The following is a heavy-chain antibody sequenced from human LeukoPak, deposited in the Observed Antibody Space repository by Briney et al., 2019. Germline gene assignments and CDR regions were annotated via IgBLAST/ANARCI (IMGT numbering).Heavy chain of an antibody. CDR1: GFTFSSYG. Sequence: GRSLRLSCAASGFTFSSYGMHWVRQAPGKGLEWVAVISYDGTNKYYADSVKGRFTISRDNSKNTLYLQMNRLRAEDTAVYYCAKGGSSSWFDAFDIWGQGTMVTVSS. J-gene: IGHJ3*02. CDR2: ISYDGTNK. CDR3: AKGGSSSWFDAFDI. V-gene: IGHV3-30*18. D-gene: IGHD6-13*01.